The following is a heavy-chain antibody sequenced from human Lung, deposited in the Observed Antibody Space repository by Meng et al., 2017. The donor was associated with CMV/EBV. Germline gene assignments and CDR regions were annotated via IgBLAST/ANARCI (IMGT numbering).Heavy chain of an antibody. CDR1: GINSNTYW. V-gene: IGHV3-74*01. J-gene: IGHJ4*02. Sequence: SXAVSGINSNTYWMHWVRQVPGKGLVWLSRIYSDGISTRYADSVKGRFTISRDNTKSTLYLQMNSLRAEDTAVYYCAKGVSHCSSTSCSNFDYWGQGTXVTVSS. CDR2: IYSDGIST. D-gene: IGHD2-2*01. CDR3: AKGVSHCSSTSCSNFDY.